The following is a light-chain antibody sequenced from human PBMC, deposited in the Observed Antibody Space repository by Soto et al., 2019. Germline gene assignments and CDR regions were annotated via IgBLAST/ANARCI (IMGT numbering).Light chain of an antibody. CDR1: QSISSW. Sequence: DIQMTQSPSTLSASVGDRVTITCRAGQSISSWLAWYQQKPGKAPKLLIYDASTLESGVPSRFSGSGFGTEFTLTISSLQPDDFATYYCQQYNNYPYTFGQGTKLEIK. CDR2: DAS. CDR3: QQYNNYPYT. J-gene: IGKJ2*01. V-gene: IGKV1-5*01.